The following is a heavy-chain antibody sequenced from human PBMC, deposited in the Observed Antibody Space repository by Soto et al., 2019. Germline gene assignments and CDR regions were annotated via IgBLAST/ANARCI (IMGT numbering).Heavy chain of an antibody. CDR3: ASGGDIFPGPPPGGYSYCVAV. CDR2: INAGNGNT. J-gene: IGHJ6*03. CDR1: GYTFTSYA. V-gene: IGHV1-3*01. D-gene: IGHD3-9*01. Sequence: QVQLVQSGAEVKKPGASVKVSCKASGYTFTSYAMHWVRQAPGQRLEWMGWINAGNGNTKYSQKFQGRVTITRDTAARTPYMERSGQRSEDTAVYYCASGGDIFPGPPPGGYSYCVAVGGKGTTVTVS.